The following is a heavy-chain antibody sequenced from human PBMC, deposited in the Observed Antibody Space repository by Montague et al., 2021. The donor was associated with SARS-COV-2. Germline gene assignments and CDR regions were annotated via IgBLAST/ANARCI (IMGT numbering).Heavy chain of an antibody. J-gene: IGHJ6*02. CDR2: ISYDGSNK. Sequence: SLSLSLAASGFTFSSYAMHWVRQAPGKGLEWVAVISYDGSNKYYADSVKGRFTISRDNSKNTLYLQMNSLRAEDTAVYYCASWKNTYNWNNARGYYYYGMDVWGQGTTVTVSS. CDR1: GFTFSSYA. V-gene: IGHV3-30-3*01. CDR3: ASWKNTYNWNNARGYYYYGMDV. D-gene: IGHD1/OR15-1a*01.